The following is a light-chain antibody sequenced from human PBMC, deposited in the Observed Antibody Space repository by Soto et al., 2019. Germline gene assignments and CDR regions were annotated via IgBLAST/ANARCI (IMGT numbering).Light chain of an antibody. Sequence: EIVMTQSPATLSVSPGERVTLSCRASQSVSSNLAWYQQKPGQAPRLLIYGVSTRATGIPARFSGSGSGTEFTLTISSLQSEDFAVYYCQQYNKWPYTFGQGTKLEIK. CDR3: QQYNKWPYT. J-gene: IGKJ2*01. V-gene: IGKV3-15*01. CDR2: GVS. CDR1: QSVSSN.